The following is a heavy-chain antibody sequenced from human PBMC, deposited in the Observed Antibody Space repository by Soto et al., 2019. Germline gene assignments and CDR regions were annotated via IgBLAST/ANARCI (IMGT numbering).Heavy chain of an antibody. CDR1: GFTFSGSA. CDR2: IRSKTNSYAT. D-gene: IGHD3-22*01. CDR3: TSHSPDEMIRN. J-gene: IGHJ4*02. V-gene: IGHV3-73*02. Sequence: VQLVESGGGLVQPGGSLKLSCVVSGFTFSGSAMHWVRQASGKGLEWVGRIRSKTNSYATAYAASVKGRFTISRDDSKNTAYLQMNSLKTEDTAVYYCTSHSPDEMIRNWGQGTLVTVSS.